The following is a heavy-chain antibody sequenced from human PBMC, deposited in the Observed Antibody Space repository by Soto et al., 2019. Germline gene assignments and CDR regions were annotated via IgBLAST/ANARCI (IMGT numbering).Heavy chain of an antibody. Sequence: ASVKVSCKASGYTFTSYDINWVRQATGQGLEWMGWMNPNSGNTGYAQKFQGRVTMTRNTSLSTAYMELSSLRSEDTAVYYCARAKGDLRGRYDYWGQGTLVTAPQ. CDR3: ARAKGDLRGRYDY. CDR2: MNPNSGNT. J-gene: IGHJ4*02. D-gene: IGHD2-21*02. CDR1: GYTFTSYD. V-gene: IGHV1-8*01.